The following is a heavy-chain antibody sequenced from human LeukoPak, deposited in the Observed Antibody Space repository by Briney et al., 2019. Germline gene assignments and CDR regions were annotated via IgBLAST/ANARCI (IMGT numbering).Heavy chain of an antibody. CDR2: ISAYNGNT. D-gene: IGHD6-6*01. CDR1: GYTFTSYG. V-gene: IGHV1-18*01. CDR3: ARSGATSIAARPFDY. Sequence: VASVKVSCKASGYTFTSYGIIWVRQAPGQGLEWMGWISAYNGNTNYAQKLQGRVTMTTDTSTSTAYMELRSLRSDDTAVYYCARSGATSIAARPFDYWGQGTLVTVSS. J-gene: IGHJ4*02.